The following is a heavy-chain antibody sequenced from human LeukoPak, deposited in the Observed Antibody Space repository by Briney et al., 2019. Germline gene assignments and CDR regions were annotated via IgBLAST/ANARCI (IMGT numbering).Heavy chain of an antibody. CDR3: ARAPGVAAPYYYYGMDV. CDR2: ISSSSSYI. D-gene: IGHD3-10*01. Sequence: PGGSLRLSCAASGFTFSSYSMNWVRQAPGKGLEWVSSISSSSSYIYYADSVKDRFTISRDNAKNSLYLQMNSLRAEDTAVYYCARAPGVAAPYYYYGMDVWGQGTTVTVSS. V-gene: IGHV3-21*01. J-gene: IGHJ6*02. CDR1: GFTFSSYS.